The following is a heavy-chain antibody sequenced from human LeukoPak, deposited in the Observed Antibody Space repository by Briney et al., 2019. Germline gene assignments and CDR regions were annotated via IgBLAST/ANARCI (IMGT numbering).Heavy chain of an antibody. CDR2: INQDGSVK. CDR1: GFTFSSYW. CDR3: ARRGGSSSWYLKYYFDY. J-gene: IGHJ4*02. V-gene: IGHV3-7*01. Sequence: GGSLRLSCAASGFTFSSYWMSWVRQAPGKGLEWVANINQDGSVKYYVDSVKGRFTISRDNAKNSLYLQMNSLRAEDTAVYYCARRGGSSSWYLKYYFDYWGQGTLVTVSS. D-gene: IGHD6-13*01.